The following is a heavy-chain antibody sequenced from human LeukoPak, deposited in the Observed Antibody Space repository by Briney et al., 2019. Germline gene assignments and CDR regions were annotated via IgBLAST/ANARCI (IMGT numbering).Heavy chain of an antibody. Sequence: SETLSLTCTVSGGSISSYYWSWIRQPPGQGLEWIGYIYTSGSTNYNPSLKSRVTISVDTSKNQFSLKLSSVTAADTAVYYCARGLVVVPAAGPSNWFDPWGQGTLVTVSS. CDR1: GGSISSYY. CDR3: ARGLVVVPAAGPSNWFDP. V-gene: IGHV4-4*09. D-gene: IGHD2-2*01. J-gene: IGHJ5*02. CDR2: IYTSGST.